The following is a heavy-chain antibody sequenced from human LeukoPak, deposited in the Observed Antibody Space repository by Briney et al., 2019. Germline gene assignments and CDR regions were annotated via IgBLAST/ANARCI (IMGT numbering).Heavy chain of an antibody. V-gene: IGHV4-59*12. J-gene: IGHJ6*02. D-gene: IGHD2-2*03. CDR3: ARDSLDKTYYYYYGMDV. CDR2: IYYSGST. Sequence: SETLSLTCTVSGGSISSYYWSWIRQPPGKGLEWIGYIYYSGSTNYNPSLKSRVTISVDTSKNQFSLKLSSVTAADTAVYYCARDSLDKTYYYYYGMDVWGQGTTVTVSS. CDR1: GGSISSYY.